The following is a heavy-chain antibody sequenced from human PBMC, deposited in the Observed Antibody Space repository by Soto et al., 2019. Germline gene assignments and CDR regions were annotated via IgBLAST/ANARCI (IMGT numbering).Heavy chain of an antibody. J-gene: IGHJ6*02. CDR1: GFSFSDYY. CDR2: TSSSSSYT. D-gene: IGHD2-15*01. CDR3: SRDLGYCSGGSCYSYYYGMDV. Sequence: QVQLVESGGGLVKPGGSLRLSCAASGFSFSDYYMSWIRQAPGKGLEWVSHTSSSSSYTNYADSVTGRFTMSRDNAKKSLYLQMNSLRAEDTAVYYCSRDLGYCSGGSCYSYYYGMDVWGQGTTVTVSS. V-gene: IGHV3-11*06.